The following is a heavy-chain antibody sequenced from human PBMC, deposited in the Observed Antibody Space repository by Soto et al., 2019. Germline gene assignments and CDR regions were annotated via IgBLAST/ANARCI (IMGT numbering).Heavy chain of an antibody. D-gene: IGHD5-18*01. CDR2: INAGNGNT. V-gene: IGHV1-3*01. CDR3: ARDPLWGTAMVLWYFDL. CDR1: GYTFTSYA. J-gene: IGHJ2*01. Sequence: ASVKVSCKASGYTFTSYAMHWVRQAPGQRLEWMGWINAGNGNTKYSQKFQGRFTISRDNSKNTLYLQMNSLRAEDTAVYYCARDPLWGTAMVLWYFDLWGRGTLVTVSS.